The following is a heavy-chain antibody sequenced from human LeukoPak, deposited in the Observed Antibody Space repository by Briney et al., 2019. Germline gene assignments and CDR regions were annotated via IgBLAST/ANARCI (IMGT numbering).Heavy chain of an antibody. CDR3: ARHAYCGGDCYRYFDY. J-gene: IGHJ4*02. V-gene: IGHV4-59*08. D-gene: IGHD2-21*02. Sequence: SETLSLTCTVSGGSIGSYYWSWIRQPPGKGLEWIGYIYYSGSTNYNPSLQSRVTISVDTSKNQFSLKLSSVTAADTAVYYCARHAYCGGDCYRYFDYWGQGTLVSVSS. CDR1: GGSIGSYY. CDR2: IYYSGST.